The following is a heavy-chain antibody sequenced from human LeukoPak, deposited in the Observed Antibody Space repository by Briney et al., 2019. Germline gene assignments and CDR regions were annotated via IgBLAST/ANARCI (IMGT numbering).Heavy chain of an antibody. V-gene: IGHV1-3*01. D-gene: IGHD1-26*01. J-gene: IGHJ6*02. Sequence: ASVKVSCKASGYIFITYAMHWVRQAPGQRLEWMGWINAGNGDTKSSQKFQGRVTITRDTSASTAYMELSSLRSEDTAVYYCARDRVGADYGMDVWGQGTTVTVSS. CDR2: INAGNGDT. CDR3: ARDRVGADYGMDV. CDR1: GYIFITYA.